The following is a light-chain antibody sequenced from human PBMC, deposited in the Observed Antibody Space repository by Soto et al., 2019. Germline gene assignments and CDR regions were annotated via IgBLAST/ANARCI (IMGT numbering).Light chain of an antibody. Sequence: EIVLTQSPGTLSLSPGERATLSCRASESVTSNQLAWYQQKPGQAPRLLIYGAFIRASGIPDRFIGSGSGTDFTLTISAMEPEDFAVYYCKLYGTSRGTFGQGTKLEIK. V-gene: IGKV3-20*01. CDR2: GAF. CDR1: ESVTSNQ. J-gene: IGKJ2*01. CDR3: KLYGTSRGT.